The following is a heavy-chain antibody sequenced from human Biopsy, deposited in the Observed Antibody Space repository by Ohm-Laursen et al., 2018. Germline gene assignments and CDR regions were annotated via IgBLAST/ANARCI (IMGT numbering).Heavy chain of an antibody. V-gene: IGHV3-11*01. CDR2: INTSGRTI. CDR3: ARAAALSKSDY. Sequence: SPRLSCTASGFSFSDYYMSWVRQVPGKGLEWLAYINTSGRTIYYSDSVRGRFTISRDNTENSLFLQMDSLRAEDTGVYYCARAAALSKSDYWGQGILVTVSS. J-gene: IGHJ4*02. CDR1: GFSFSDYY. D-gene: IGHD6-25*01.